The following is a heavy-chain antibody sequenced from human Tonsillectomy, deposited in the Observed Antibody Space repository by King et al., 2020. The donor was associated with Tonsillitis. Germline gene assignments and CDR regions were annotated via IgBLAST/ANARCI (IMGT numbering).Heavy chain of an antibody. CDR2: IRSKTNSYAT. D-gene: IGHD6-6*01. CDR1: GFSFSGSV. V-gene: IGHV3-73*02. J-gene: IGHJ6*02. CDR3: TRWGSSSSPPQNYYGMDV. Sequence: VQLVESGGGLVQPGGSLKLSCAASGFSFSGSVIHWVRQASGKGLEWVGRIRSKTNSYATAYGASVKGRFTISRDDSQNTAYLQMNSLKTEDTAGYYCTRWGSSSSPPQNYYGMDVWGQGTTVTVSS.